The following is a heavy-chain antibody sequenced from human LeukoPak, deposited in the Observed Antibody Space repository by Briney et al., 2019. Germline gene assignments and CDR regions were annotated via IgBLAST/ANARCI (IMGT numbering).Heavy chain of an antibody. D-gene: IGHD3-22*01. V-gene: IGHV1-2*02. CDR2: INPNSGGT. CDR1: GYTFTGDY. Sequence: GPSVKLSRKASGYTFTGDYMHWVRQAPGQGLEWMGWINPNSGGTNYAQKFQGRVTMTRDTSISTAYMELSRLRSDDTAVYYCARDRYPYYYDSSGYYGGLEDYWGQGTLVTVSS. CDR3: ARDRYPYYYDSSGYYGGLEDY. J-gene: IGHJ4*02.